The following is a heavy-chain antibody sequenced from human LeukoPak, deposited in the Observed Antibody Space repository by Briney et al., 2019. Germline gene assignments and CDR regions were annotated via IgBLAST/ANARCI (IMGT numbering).Heavy chain of an antibody. Sequence: XGSLXLSCAASGFTFSSHGMNWVRQAPGKGLEWVSGISGSGGKTYYADSVKGRFTISRDNAKNSLYLQMNSLRAEDTAVYYCAELGITMIGGVWGKGTTVTISS. V-gene: IGHV3-21*01. D-gene: IGHD3-10*02. CDR2: ISGSGGKT. J-gene: IGHJ6*04. CDR3: AELGITMIGGV. CDR1: GFTFSSHG.